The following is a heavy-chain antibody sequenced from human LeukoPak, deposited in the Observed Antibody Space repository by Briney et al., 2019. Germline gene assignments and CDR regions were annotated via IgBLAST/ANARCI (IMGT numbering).Heavy chain of an antibody. V-gene: IGHV6-1*01. CDR1: GDSVSSNSVT. J-gene: IGHJ5*02. CDR2: TYYGSTWYN. Sequence: SQTLSFTCAISGDSVSSNSVTWNWIRQSPSRGLEWLGRTYYGSTWYNDYAVSVRGRITVNPDTSKNQFSLHLNSVTPEDTALYYCARRLTQYDCFDPWGQGILVTVSS. CDR3: ARRLTQYDCFDP. D-gene: IGHD2-2*01.